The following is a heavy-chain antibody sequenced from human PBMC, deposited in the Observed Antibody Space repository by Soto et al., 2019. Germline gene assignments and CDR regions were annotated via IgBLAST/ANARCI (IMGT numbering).Heavy chain of an antibody. Sequence: GESLKISCAASGFTFSNAWMNWVRQAPGKGLEWVGRIKSKTDGGTTDYAAPVKGRFTISRDDSKNTLYLQMNSLKTEDTAVYYCTTEGYDFWSGSHYFDYWGQGTLVTVSS. CDR2: IKSKTDGGTT. J-gene: IGHJ4*02. CDR1: GFTFSNAW. CDR3: TTEGYDFWSGSHYFDY. D-gene: IGHD3-3*01. V-gene: IGHV3-15*07.